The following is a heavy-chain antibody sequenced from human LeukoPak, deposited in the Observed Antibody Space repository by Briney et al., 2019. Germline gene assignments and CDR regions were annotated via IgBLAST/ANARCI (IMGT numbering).Heavy chain of an antibody. CDR1: GYTFTGCY. V-gene: IGHV1-2*02. J-gene: IGHJ4*02. D-gene: IGHD1-26*01. CDR2: INPNSGGT. CDR3: ARDEGIVGATD. Sequence: ASVKVSFKASGYTFTGCYMHWVRQAPGQGLEWMGWINPNSGGTNYAQKFQGRVTMTRDTSISTAYMELSRLRSDDTAVYYCARDEGIVGATDWGQGTLVTVSS.